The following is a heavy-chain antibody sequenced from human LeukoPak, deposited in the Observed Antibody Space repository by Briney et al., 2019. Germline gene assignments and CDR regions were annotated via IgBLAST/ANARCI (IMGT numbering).Heavy chain of an antibody. CDR1: GFTFSSYS. CDR2: ISSSSSYI. J-gene: IGHJ4*02. V-gene: IGHV3-21*01. Sequence: GGSLRLSCAASGFTFSSYSMNWVRQAPGKGLEWVSSISSSSSYIYYADSLKGRFTISRDNAKNSLYLQMNSLRAEDTAAYYCARDPYATSKYDYWGQGTLVTVSS. D-gene: IGHD1-26*01. CDR3: ARDPYATSKYDY.